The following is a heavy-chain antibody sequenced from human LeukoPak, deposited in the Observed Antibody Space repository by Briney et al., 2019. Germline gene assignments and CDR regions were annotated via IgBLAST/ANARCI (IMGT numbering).Heavy chain of an antibody. CDR2: IIPILGIA. CDR1: GGTFSSYA. Sequence: SVKVSCKASGGTFSSYAISWVRQAPGQGLEWMGRIIPILGIANYAQKFQGRVTITADKSTSTAYMELSSLRSEDTAVYYCARSWEDGYNSDFDYWGQGTLVTVSS. CDR3: ARSWEDGYNSDFDY. V-gene: IGHV1-69*04. J-gene: IGHJ4*02. D-gene: IGHD5-24*01.